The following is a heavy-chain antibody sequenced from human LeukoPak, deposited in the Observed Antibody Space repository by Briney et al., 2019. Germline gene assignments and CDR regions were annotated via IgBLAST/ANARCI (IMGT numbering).Heavy chain of an antibody. Sequence: ASVKVSCKASGYTFTSYYMHWVRQAPGQGLEWMGRTIPILGIAHYAQKFQGRVTITADKSTNTAYMELRSLRSEDTAVYYCTSGYYYPFDYWGQGTLVTVSS. CDR1: GYTFTSYY. D-gene: IGHD3-22*01. J-gene: IGHJ4*02. CDR3: TSGYYYPFDY. V-gene: IGHV1-69*02. CDR2: TIPILGIA.